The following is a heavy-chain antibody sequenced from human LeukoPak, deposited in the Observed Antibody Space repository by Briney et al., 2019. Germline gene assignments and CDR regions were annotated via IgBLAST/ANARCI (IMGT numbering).Heavy chain of an antibody. V-gene: IGHV3-7*01. CDR3: AREPIAARPAGDY. CDR2: IKQDGSEK. D-gene: IGHD6-6*01. CDR1: GFTVSNNY. Sequence: GGSLRLSCAASGFTVSNNYMIWVRQAPGKGLEWVANIKQDGSEKYYVDSVKGRFTISRDNAKDSLHLQMNSLRAEDMAVYYCAREPIAARPAGDYWGQGTLVTVSS. J-gene: IGHJ4*02.